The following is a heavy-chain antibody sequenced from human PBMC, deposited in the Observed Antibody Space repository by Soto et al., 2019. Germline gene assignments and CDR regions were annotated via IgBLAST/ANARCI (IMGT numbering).Heavy chain of an antibody. CDR1: GFAFNNYG. D-gene: IGHD2-2*01. CDR3: AREDSIIIPAVSDF. Sequence: GGSLRLSCTVSGFAFNNYGINWVRQTPGKGLEWVSSISKSDYTYYSDSVKGRFTISRDNAKNSVSLQMNTLRVEDTAVYYCAREDSIIIPAVSDFWGQGTLVTVSS. V-gene: IGHV3-21*01. J-gene: IGHJ4*02. CDR2: ISKSDYT.